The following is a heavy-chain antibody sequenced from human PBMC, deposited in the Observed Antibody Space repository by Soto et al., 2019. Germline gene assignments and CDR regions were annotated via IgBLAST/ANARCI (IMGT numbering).Heavy chain of an antibody. Sequence: QVQLVQSGAEVKQPGASVKVSCKASVYTLTNSCITWGRQAPGQGLEWMGWISGYSGNSNYAQNLQGSVTMTTDTSPSTAYMELRSLTSDVTAVYFCARDRANNAGSGYPRFDYWGQGTLVTVSS. V-gene: IGHV1-18*01. D-gene: IGHD3-22*01. J-gene: IGHJ4*02. CDR1: VYTLTNSC. CDR2: ISGYSGNS. CDR3: ARDRANNAGSGYPRFDY.